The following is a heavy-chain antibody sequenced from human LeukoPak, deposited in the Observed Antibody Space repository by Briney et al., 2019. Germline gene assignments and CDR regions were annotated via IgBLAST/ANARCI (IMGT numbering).Heavy chain of an antibody. Sequence: PGGSLRLSCAASGFTFSSYWMSWVRQAPGKGVEWVANIKQDGSEKYYVDSVRGRFTISRDNAKNSLYLQMNSLRAEDTAVYYCARGLNSYYYYYYMDVWGKGTTVTVSS. CDR3: ARGLNSYYYYYYMDV. J-gene: IGHJ6*03. CDR2: IKQDGSEK. D-gene: IGHD4-23*01. V-gene: IGHV3-7*01. CDR1: GFTFSSYW.